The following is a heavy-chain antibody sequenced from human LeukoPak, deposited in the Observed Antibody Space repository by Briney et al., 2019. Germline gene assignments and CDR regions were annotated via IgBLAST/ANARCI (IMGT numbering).Heavy chain of an antibody. CDR3: AGQTGPTFDI. V-gene: IGHV4-34*01. Sequence: SETLSLTCTVYGGSFNRYFYSWIRQPPGKGLEWIGEINHSGIFDYNPSLKSRVTISVDTSKKQFSLTLTSVTAADSSVYYCAGQTGPTFDIWGQGTMVTVSS. D-gene: IGHD3-9*01. CDR2: INHSGIF. CDR1: GGSFNRYF. J-gene: IGHJ3*02.